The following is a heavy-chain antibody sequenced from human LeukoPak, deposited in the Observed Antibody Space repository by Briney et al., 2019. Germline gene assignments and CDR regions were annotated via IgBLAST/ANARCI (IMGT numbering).Heavy chain of an antibody. J-gene: IGHJ3*02. CDR3: ARVQKGAFDI. Sequence: PSETLSLTCTVSGGSISSYYWSWIRQPPGKGLEWIGYIYYSGSTNYNPSLKSRVTISVDTSKNQFSLKLSSVTAADTAVYYCARVQKGAFDIWGQGTMVTVSS. CDR1: GGSISSYY. CDR2: IYYSGST. V-gene: IGHV4-59*01.